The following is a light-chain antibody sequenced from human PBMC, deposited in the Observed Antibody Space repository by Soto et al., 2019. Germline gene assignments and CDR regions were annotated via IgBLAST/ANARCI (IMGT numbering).Light chain of an antibody. Sequence: QSALTQPASVSGSPGQSITISCTGTSSDVGGYNYVSWYQHHPGKAPKLMIYDVSNRPSGVSNRFSGSKSGNTASLSISGLQPEDEADYYCSSYRTSTLRQXVCXTGTKVPVL. J-gene: IGLJ1*01. CDR1: SSDVGGYNY. V-gene: IGLV2-14*03. CDR2: DVS. CDR3: SSYRTSTLRQXV.